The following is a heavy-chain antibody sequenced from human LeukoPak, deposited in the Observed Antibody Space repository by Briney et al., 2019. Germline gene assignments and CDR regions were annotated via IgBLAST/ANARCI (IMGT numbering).Heavy chain of an antibody. CDR2: IYYSGSA. CDR1: GGSISSSSYY. V-gene: IGHV4-39*01. Sequence: SETLSLTCTVSGGSISSSSYYWGWIRQPPGKGLEWIGSIYYSGSAYYNPSLKSRVTISVDTSKNQFSLKLSSVTAADTAVYYCASALAVAGTTYYFDYWGQGTLVTVSS. D-gene: IGHD6-19*01. J-gene: IGHJ4*02. CDR3: ASALAVAGTTYYFDY.